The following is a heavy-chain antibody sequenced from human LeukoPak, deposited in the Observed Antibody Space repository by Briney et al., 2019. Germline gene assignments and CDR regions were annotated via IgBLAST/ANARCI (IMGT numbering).Heavy chain of an antibody. CDR2: INPNSGGT. V-gene: IGHV1-2*02. D-gene: IGHD2-2*01. CDR1: GHTFTGYY. Sequence: ASVTVSCKASGHTFTGYYMHWVRQAPGQGLEWMGWINPNSGGTNYAQNFQGRVTMTRDTSISTAYMELSRLRSDDTAVYYCARDIVVVPAAYKTYNWFDPWGQGTLVTVSS. J-gene: IGHJ5*02. CDR3: ARDIVVVPAAYKTYNWFDP.